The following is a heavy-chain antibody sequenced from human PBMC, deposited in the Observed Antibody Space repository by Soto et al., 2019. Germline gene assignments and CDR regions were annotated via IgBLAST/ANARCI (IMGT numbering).Heavy chain of an antibody. J-gene: IGHJ5*02. CDR2: ISYDGSNK. Sequence: QVQLVESGGGVVQPGRSLRLSCAASGFTFSSYGMHWVRQAPGKGLEWVAVISYDGSNKYYADSVKGRFTISRDNSKNTMYLQMNSLRAEDTAVYYCAKDSRRWLVYGDSLDPWGQGTLVTVSS. CDR1: GFTFSSYG. CDR3: AKDSRRWLVYGDSLDP. D-gene: IGHD4-17*01. V-gene: IGHV3-30*18.